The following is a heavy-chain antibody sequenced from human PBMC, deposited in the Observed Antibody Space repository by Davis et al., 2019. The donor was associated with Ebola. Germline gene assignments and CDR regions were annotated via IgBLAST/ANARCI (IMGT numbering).Heavy chain of an antibody. D-gene: IGHD3-3*01. Sequence: MPGGSLRLSCAVYGGSFSAYYWSWIRQPPGKGLEWIGEINHSGSTNYNPSLKSRVTISVDKSKNQFSLKLSSVTAADTAVYYCARDLGESWFDPWGQGTLVTVSS. CDR1: GGSFSAYY. CDR3: ARDLGESWFDP. CDR2: INHSGST. J-gene: IGHJ5*02. V-gene: IGHV4-34*01.